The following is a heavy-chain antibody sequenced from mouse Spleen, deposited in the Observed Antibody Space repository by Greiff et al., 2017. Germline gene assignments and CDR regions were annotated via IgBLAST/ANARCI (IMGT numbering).Heavy chain of an antibody. CDR3: ARGEGNAMDY. CDR1: GDTFTDYY. Sequence: EVQLQESGKVLGKSGAEGKMSGKASGDTFTDYYMNWVKQSHGKSLEWIGVSNPYNGGTSYNQKFKGKATLTVDKSSSTAYMELNSLTSEDSAVYYCARGEGNAMDYWGQGTSVTVSS. V-gene: IGHV1-19*01. J-gene: IGHJ4*01. CDR2: SNPYNGGT.